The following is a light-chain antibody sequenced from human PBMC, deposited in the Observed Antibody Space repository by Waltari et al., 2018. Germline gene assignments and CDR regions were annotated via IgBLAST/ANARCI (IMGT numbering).Light chain of an antibody. CDR3: QQSYSNPYN. CDR2: TAS. J-gene: IGKJ2*01. CDR1: QSINRY. V-gene: IGKV1-39*01. Sequence: DIQMTQSPSSLSASVGDRVTITCRASQSINRYLNWYQQKPGKAPKRLIYTASGLQGEVPSRFSGSGSGTDFTLTISSLQPEDSAAYYCQQSYSNPYNFGQGTKLEIK.